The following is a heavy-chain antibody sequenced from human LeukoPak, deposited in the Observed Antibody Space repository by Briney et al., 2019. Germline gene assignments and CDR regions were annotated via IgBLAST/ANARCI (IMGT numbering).Heavy chain of an antibody. J-gene: IGHJ4*02. CDR2: INWNGGST. Sequence: GGSLRLSCAASGFTFDDYGMSWVRPAPGKGLEWVSGINWNGGSTGYADSVKGRFTISRDNAKNSLYLQMNSLRAEDTALYHCAKAYYYDSSGYYYFDYWGQGTLVTVSS. CDR1: GFTFDDYG. D-gene: IGHD3-22*01. CDR3: AKAYYYDSSGYYYFDY. V-gene: IGHV3-20*01.